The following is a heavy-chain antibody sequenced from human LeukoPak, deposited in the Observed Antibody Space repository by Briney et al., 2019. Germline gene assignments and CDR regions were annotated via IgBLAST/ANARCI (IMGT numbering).Heavy chain of an antibody. CDR3: ARDRLRFLECLSTHSDYYYYMDV. CDR1: GGTFSSYA. CDR2: IVPIFGTA. Sequence: SVKVSXKASGGTFSSYAISWVRQAPGQGLEWMGGIVPIFGTANYTQKFQGRVTITADESTSTAYMELSSLRSEDTAVYYCARDRLRFLECLSTHSDYYYYMDVWGKGTTVTVSS. J-gene: IGHJ6*03. D-gene: IGHD3-3*01. V-gene: IGHV1-69*13.